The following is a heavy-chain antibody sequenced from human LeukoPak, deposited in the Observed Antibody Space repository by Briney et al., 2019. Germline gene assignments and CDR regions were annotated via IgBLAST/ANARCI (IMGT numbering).Heavy chain of an antibody. V-gene: IGHV2-70*11. J-gene: IGHJ3*02. CDR3: ARIGAYYYDSSAFDI. D-gene: IGHD3-22*01. CDR1: GGSISSGDYY. CDR2: IDWDDDK. Sequence: QTLSLTCTVSGGSISSGDYYWSWIRQPPGKALEWLARIDWDDDKYYSTSLKTRLTISKDTSKNQVVLTMTNMDPVDTATYYCARIGAYYYDSSAFDIWGQGTMVTVSS.